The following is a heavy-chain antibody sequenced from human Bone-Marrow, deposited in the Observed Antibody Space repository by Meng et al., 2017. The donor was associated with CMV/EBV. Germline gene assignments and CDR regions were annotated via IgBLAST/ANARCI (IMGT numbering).Heavy chain of an antibody. CDR1: GFPFVGYW. D-gene: IGHD6-13*01. Sequence: GESLKISCAASGFPFVGYWMSWVRQAPGGGLEWVANINYYGTSTYYLDSVKGRFTISRDNAENSLFLQMNNLRAEDTAVYFCAREFSAADYYFDNWGQGTRVTGSS. J-gene: IGHJ4*02. CDR2: INYYGTST. CDR3: AREFSAADYYFDN. V-gene: IGHV3-7*01.